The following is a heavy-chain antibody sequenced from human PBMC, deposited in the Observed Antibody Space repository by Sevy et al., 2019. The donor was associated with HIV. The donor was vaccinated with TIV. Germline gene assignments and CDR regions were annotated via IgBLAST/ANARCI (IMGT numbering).Heavy chain of an antibody. CDR1: GFTFSSYS. CDR2: ISSRSSYI. J-gene: IGHJ4*02. D-gene: IGHD6-6*01. V-gene: IGHV3-21*01. Sequence: GGSLRLSCAASGFTFSSYSMNWVRQAPGKGLEWVSSISSRSSYIYYEDSVKGRFTISRENTKNSRYLQMNSLRAEDTAVYYCARDLWAQSSSTGYWGQGTLVTVSS. CDR3: ARDLWAQSSSTGY.